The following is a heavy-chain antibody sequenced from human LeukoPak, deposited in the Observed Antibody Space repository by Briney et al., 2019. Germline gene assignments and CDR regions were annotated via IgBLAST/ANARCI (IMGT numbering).Heavy chain of an antibody. D-gene: IGHD7-27*01. Sequence: GGFRGLSCGTCGLTFDKYWVSWGRHALGKLLGWVAKINPDGSEKYYVDSVKGRFTISRDNAKNSLYLQMNSLRDDDTALDYCAIDALGIPRTHDFWGQRALVSVSP. CDR2: INPDGSEK. CDR1: GLTFDKYW. CDR3: AIDALGIPRTHDF. J-gene: IGHJ4*02. V-gene: IGHV3-7*03.